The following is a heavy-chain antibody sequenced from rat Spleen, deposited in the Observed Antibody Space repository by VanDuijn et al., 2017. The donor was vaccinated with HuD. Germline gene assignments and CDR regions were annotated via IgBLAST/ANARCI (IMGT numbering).Heavy chain of an antibody. CDR2: ISYDGGST. CDR3: ARDTNYFDY. CDR1: GFTFSDYD. D-gene: IGHD2-1*01. V-gene: IGHV5-29*01. Sequence: EVQLVESGGGLVQPGRSLNLSCAASGFTFSDYDMAWIRQAPTKGLEWVTTISYDGGSTNYRDSVKGRFTISRDNAQNTLYLQMNSLRSEDTATYYCARDTNYFDYWGQGVMVTVSS. J-gene: IGHJ2*01.